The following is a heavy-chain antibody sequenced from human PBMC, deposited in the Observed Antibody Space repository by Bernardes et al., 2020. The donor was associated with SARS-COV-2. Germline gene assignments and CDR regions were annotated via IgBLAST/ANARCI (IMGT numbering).Heavy chain of an antibody. Sequence: GDSLKISCKGSGYSFTSYWIGWVRQMPGKGLEWMGIIYPGDSDTRYSPSFQGQVTISADKSISTAYLQWSSLKASDTAMYYCARHTNYDSRLGAFDLWGQGTMVTGSS. D-gene: IGHD3-22*01. CDR2: IYPGDSDT. J-gene: IGHJ3*01. CDR1: GYSFTSYW. V-gene: IGHV5-51*01. CDR3: ARHTNYDSRLGAFDL.